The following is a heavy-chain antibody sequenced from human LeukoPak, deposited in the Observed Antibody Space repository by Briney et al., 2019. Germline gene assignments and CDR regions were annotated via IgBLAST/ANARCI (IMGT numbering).Heavy chain of an antibody. CDR2: INAGNGNT. V-gene: IGHV1-3*01. CDR3: ARSVDIVVVPADRVVDY. Sequence: ASVKVSCKASGYTFTSYAMHWVRQAPGQRFEWMGWINAGNGNTKYSQKFQGRVTITRDTSASTAYMELSSLRSEDTAVYYCARSVDIVVVPADRVVDYWGQGTLVTVSS. CDR1: GYTFTSYA. J-gene: IGHJ4*02. D-gene: IGHD2-2*01.